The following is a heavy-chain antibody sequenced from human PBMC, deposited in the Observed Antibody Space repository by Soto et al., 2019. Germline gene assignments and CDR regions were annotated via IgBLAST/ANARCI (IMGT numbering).Heavy chain of an antibody. D-gene: IGHD3-9*01. Sequence: QPGGSLRLSCAASRFTFSSYAMSWVRQAPGKGLEWVSAISGSGGSTYYADSVKGRFTISRDNSKNTLYLQMNSLRAEDTAIYYCAKGLPQAYFDWSDAFDIWGQGTMVTVSS. V-gene: IGHV3-23*01. CDR1: RFTFSSYA. CDR3: AKGLPQAYFDWSDAFDI. J-gene: IGHJ3*02. CDR2: ISGSGGST.